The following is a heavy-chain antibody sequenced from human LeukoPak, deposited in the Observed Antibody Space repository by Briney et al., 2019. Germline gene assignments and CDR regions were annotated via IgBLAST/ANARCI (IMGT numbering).Heavy chain of an antibody. Sequence: GGSLRLYCAASGFTFDDYGMSWVRQAPGKGLEWVSRINWNGGSTGYADSVKGRFTISRDNAKNSLYLQMNSLRAEDTALYYCARDGDCSSTSCYYFDYWGQGTLVTVSS. CDR3: ARDGDCSSTSCYYFDY. J-gene: IGHJ4*02. CDR1: GFTFDDYG. CDR2: INWNGGST. D-gene: IGHD2-2*01. V-gene: IGHV3-20*04.